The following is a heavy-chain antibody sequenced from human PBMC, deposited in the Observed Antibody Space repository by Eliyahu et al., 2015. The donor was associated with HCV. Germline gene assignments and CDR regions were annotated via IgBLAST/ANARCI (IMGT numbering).Heavy chain of an antibody. V-gene: IGHV3-11*05. D-gene: IGHD6-13*01. Sequence: QVQLVESGGGLVKPGGSLRLSCAASGFTFSDYYMSWIRQAPGKGLEWVSYISSSSSYTNYADSVKGRFTISRDNAKNSLYLQMNSLRAEDTAVYYCARGGSSWSRPNPFDYWGQGTLVTVSS. CDR2: ISSSSSYT. CDR3: ARGGSSWSRPNPFDY. CDR1: GFTFSDYY. J-gene: IGHJ4*02.